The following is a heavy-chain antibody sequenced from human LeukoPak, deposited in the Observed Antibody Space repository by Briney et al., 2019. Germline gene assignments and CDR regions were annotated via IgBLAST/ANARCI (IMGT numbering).Heavy chain of an antibody. D-gene: IGHD4-17*01. CDR2: ISAYNGNT. J-gene: IGHJ4*02. Sequence: ASVKVSCKASGYTFTSYYMHWVRQAPGQGLEWMGWISAYNGNTNYAQKLQGRVTMTTDTSTSSAYMELRSLRSDDTAVYYCARQDYGDSDYWGQGTLVTVSS. CDR3: ARQDYGDSDY. CDR1: GYTFTSYY. V-gene: IGHV1-18*04.